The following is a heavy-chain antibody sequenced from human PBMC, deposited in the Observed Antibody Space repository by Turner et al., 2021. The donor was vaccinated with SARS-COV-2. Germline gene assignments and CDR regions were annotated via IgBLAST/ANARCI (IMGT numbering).Heavy chain of an antibody. Sequence: HVQLVQSGAEVKKPGASVKVSCKASGYTFTSYGISWVRQAPRQGLEWMGWISAYNGNTNNARKLKGRVTMTRDTSTSTAYMELRSLRSDDTAVYYCARDRLEAGTDYFDYWGQGTLVTVSS. CDR3: ARDRLEAGTDYFDY. CDR1: GYTFTSYG. J-gene: IGHJ4*02. CDR2: ISAYNGNT. D-gene: IGHD6-19*01. V-gene: IGHV1-18*01.